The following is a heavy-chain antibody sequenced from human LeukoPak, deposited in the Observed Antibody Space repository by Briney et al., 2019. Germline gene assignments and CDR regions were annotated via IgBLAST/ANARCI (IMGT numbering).Heavy chain of an antibody. D-gene: IGHD5-12*01. CDR3: ATSSGHDFDY. CDR2: IYPSGST. CDR1: SGSLSSFY. V-gene: IGHV4-4*07. Sequence: PSETLSLTCTVSSGSLSSFYWNWIRQPAGKGLEWVGRIYPSGSTDYNASLKSRVTMSVDTSKKQFSLKLNSVTAADTAVYYCATSSGHDFDYWGQGILVTVSS. J-gene: IGHJ4*02.